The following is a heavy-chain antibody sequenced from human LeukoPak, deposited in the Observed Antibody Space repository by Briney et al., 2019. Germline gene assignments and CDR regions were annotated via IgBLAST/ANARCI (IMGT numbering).Heavy chain of an antibody. Sequence: GGSLRLSCAASRFTFSSHSMNWVRQAPGKGLEWISYVTSTSSTIYYADAVKGRFTISRDNAKNSLYLQMNSLRAEDTAVYYCARVERYFDWSYQYYYMDVWGKGTTVTVSS. J-gene: IGHJ6*03. CDR2: VTSTSSTI. V-gene: IGHV3-48*04. D-gene: IGHD3-9*01. CDR3: ARVERYFDWSYQYYYMDV. CDR1: RFTFSSHS.